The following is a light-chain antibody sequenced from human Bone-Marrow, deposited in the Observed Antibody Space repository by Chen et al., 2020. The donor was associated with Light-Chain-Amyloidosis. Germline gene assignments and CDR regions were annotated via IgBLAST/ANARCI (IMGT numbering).Light chain of an antibody. V-gene: IGKV4-1*01. CDR1: QSVLCNYVNKNY. CDR3: QQYCTIPYT. J-gene: IGKJ2*01. Sequence: DFVITQCPDYLAVSLGARHTINCKSSQSVLCNYVNKNYLVWYQQIPRQATKRLIYWASTRESGVPDRFSGSGSGTDFTLTTSSLQAEDVAVYYCQQYCTIPYTFGQGTKLEIK. CDR2: WAS.